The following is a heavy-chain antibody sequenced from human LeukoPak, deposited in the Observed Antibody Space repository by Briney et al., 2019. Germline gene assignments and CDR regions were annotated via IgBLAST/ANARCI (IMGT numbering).Heavy chain of an antibody. D-gene: IGHD3-10*01. V-gene: IGHV1-3*01. J-gene: IGHJ5*02. CDR2: INVDNDDT. CDR3: ARDGSGSQGVNWFDP. CDR1: GYTFNYFA. Sequence: GASVKVSCKASGYTFNYFAMHWVRQAPGQRPEWMGCINVDNDDTRYSQKFQGRVTITSDTSASTVYMELSSLRFEDTAVYYCARDGSGSQGVNWFDPWGPGTLVTVSS.